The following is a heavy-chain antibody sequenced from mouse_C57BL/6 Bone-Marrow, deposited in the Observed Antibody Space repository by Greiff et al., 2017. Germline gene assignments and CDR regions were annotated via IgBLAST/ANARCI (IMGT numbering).Heavy chain of an antibody. V-gene: IGHV1-69*01. CDR2: IDPSDSYT. CDR1: GYTFTSHW. D-gene: IGHD4-1*01. Sequence: QVQLQQSGAELVMPGASVKLSCKASGYTFTSHWMHWVKQRPGQGLEWIGEIDPSDSYTNYNQKFKGKSTLTVDKSSSTAYMQLSSLTSEDSAVYYCARRDWDGDYWGQGTTLTVSS. J-gene: IGHJ2*01. CDR3: ARRDWDGDY.